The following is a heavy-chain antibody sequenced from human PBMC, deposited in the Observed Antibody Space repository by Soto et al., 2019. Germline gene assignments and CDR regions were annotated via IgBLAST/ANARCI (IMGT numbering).Heavy chain of an antibody. V-gene: IGHV4-4*07. CDR2: VYITGST. J-gene: IGHJ3*02. CDR1: GGSISTFY. CDR3: ARGGRDGFDI. Sequence: RSLTCNVSGGSISTFYWNWIRQSAEKGLEWIGRVYITGSTNYHPSLKSRVTMSVDTSKNQFSLKMTSVTAADTAVYYCARGGRDGFDIWGQGTRVTVSS.